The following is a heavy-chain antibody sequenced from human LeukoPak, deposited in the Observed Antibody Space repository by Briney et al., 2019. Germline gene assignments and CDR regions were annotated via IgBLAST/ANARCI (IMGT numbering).Heavy chain of an antibody. J-gene: IGHJ4*02. V-gene: IGHV1-24*01. CDR1: GYTLTELS. Sequence: EASVKVSCKVSGYTLTELSMHWVRQAPGKGLEWMGGFDPEDGETIYAQKFQGRVTMTEDTSTDTAYTELSSLRSEDTAVYYCATDNIVGATTWTYWGQGTLVTVSS. D-gene: IGHD1-26*01. CDR2: FDPEDGET. CDR3: ATDNIVGATTWTY.